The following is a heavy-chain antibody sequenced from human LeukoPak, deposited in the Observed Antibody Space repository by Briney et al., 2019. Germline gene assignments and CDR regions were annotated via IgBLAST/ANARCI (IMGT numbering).Heavy chain of an antibody. J-gene: IGHJ4*02. Sequence: SETLSLTCTVSGDSISSGYYFWGWMRQPPGKGLEWIGEIHHGGNTYYNPSLRSRVTLSVDTSKNQFSLKLNSVTAADTAVYYCASLAVAGLSEGYWGQGTLVIVSS. CDR3: ASLAVAGLSEGY. V-gene: IGHV4-39*01. CDR1: GDSISSGYYF. D-gene: IGHD6-19*01. CDR2: IHHGGNT.